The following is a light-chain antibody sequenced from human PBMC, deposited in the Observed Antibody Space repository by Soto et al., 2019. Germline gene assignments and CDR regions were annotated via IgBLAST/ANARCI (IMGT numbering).Light chain of an antibody. CDR3: SSYTIDNSVL. CDR1: SSDVGGYNY. CDR2: DVS. Sequence: QSALTQPASVSGSPGQSITIACTGTSSDVGGYNYVSWYQQHPGTAPKHIIYDVSDRPSGVSNRFSGSKSGNTASLTISGLQAEDEADYYCSSYTIDNSVLFGGGTKVTVL. V-gene: IGLV2-14*03. J-gene: IGLJ2*01.